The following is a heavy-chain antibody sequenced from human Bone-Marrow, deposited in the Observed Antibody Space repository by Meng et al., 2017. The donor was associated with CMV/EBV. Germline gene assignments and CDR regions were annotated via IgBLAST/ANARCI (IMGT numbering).Heavy chain of an antibody. Sequence: ASVKVSCKASGYTFTSYYMHWVRQAPGQGLEWMGIINPSGGSTSYAQKFQGRVTMTRDTSTSTVYVELSSLRSEDTAVYYCAREGAYSSSSQPSAEDYYYGMDVWGQGTTVTVSS. CDR1: GYTFTSYY. D-gene: IGHD6-6*01. V-gene: IGHV1-46*01. CDR2: INPSGGST. CDR3: AREGAYSSSSQPSAEDYYYGMDV. J-gene: IGHJ6*02.